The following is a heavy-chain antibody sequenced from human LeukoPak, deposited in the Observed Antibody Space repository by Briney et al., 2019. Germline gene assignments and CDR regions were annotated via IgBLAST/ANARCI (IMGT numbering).Heavy chain of an antibody. CDR1: GGSISSGGYY. Sequence: SQTLSLTCTVSGGSISSGGYYWSWIRQHPGKGLEWIGYIYYSGSTYYNPSLKSRVTISVDTSKNQFSLKLSSVTAADTAVYYCARDSWDIAAAGNRGGYFDYWGQGTLVTVSS. CDR2: IYYSGST. CDR3: ARDSWDIAAAGNRGGYFDY. J-gene: IGHJ4*02. V-gene: IGHV4-31*03. D-gene: IGHD6-13*01.